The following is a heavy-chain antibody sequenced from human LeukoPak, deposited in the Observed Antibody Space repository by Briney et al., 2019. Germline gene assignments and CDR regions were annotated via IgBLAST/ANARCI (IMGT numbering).Heavy chain of an antibody. V-gene: IGHV1-46*01. D-gene: IGHD4-17*01. J-gene: IGHJ4*02. CDR3: ARVLPDGDCFDY. Sequence: ASVKVSCKASGYTFTSYYMHWVRQAPGQGLEWMGIINTSGRSTTYAQKFQGRASMTRDTSTSTVYLEVSSLRSEDTAVYYCARVLPDGDCFDYWGQGTLVTVSS. CDR2: INTSGRST. CDR1: GYTFTSYY.